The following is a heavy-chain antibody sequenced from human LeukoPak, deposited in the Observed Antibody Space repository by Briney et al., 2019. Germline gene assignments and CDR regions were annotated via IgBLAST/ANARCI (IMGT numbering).Heavy chain of an antibody. CDR3: ARDELPNVDTAMVDY. CDR1: GFTFSHRG. CDR2: ISPSGDTV. D-gene: IGHD5-18*01. J-gene: IGHJ4*02. V-gene: IGHV3-48*01. Sequence: GGSLRLSCATSGFTFSHRGMVWARQAPGNGLDWVSYISPSGDTVYYADFVKGRFTISRDNSKNTLYLQMNSLRAEDTAVYYRARDELPNVDTAMVDYWGQGTLVTVSS.